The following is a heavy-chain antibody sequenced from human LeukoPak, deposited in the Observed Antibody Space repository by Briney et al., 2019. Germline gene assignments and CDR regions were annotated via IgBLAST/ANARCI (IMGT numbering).Heavy chain of an antibody. V-gene: IGHV3-30*03. CDR1: GFTFSSYG. CDR2: ISYDGSNK. CDR3: VRDRDYNLADAFDH. J-gene: IGHJ4*02. D-gene: IGHD5-24*01. Sequence: GGSLRLSCAASGFTFSSYGMHWVRQAPGKGLEWVAVISYDGSNKYYADSVKGRFTISRDNSKNTLYLQMNGLRGEDTALYYCVRDRDYNLADAFDHWGQGTLVAVSS.